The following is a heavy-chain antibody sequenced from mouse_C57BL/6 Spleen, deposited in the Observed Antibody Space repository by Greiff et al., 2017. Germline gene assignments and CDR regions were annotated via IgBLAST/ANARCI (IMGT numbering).Heavy chain of an antibody. D-gene: IGHD1-1*01. CDR1: GYSITSGYY. CDR3: ARGGVITTVVPDV. CDR2: ISYDGSN. J-gene: IGHJ1*03. V-gene: IGHV3-6*01. Sequence: DVQLQESGPGLVKPSQSLSLTCSVTGYSITSGYYWNWIRQFPGNKLEWMGYISYDGSNNYNPSLKNRISITRDTSKNQFFLKLNSVTTEDTATYYCARGGVITTVVPDVWGTGTTVTVSS.